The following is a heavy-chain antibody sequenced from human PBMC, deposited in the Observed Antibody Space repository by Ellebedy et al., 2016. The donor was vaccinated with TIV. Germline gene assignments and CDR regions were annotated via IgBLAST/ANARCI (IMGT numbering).Heavy chain of an antibody. Sequence: PGGSLRLSCAASGFTFSSYGMHWVRQAPGKGLEWVAVISYDGSNKYYADSVKGRFTISRDNSKNTLYLQMNGLRAEDTAVYYCAKDSTDITMIVVVILDYWGQGTLVTVSS. J-gene: IGHJ4*02. CDR3: AKDSTDITMIVVVILDY. D-gene: IGHD3-22*01. CDR1: GFTFSSYG. V-gene: IGHV3-30*18. CDR2: ISYDGSNK.